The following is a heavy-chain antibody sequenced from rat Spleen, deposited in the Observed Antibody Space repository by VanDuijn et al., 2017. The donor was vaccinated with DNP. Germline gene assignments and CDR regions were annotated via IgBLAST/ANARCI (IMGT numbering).Heavy chain of an antibody. J-gene: IGHJ4*01. V-gene: IGHV5S13*01. CDR2: ITNSGDNI. Sequence: VQLVESGGGPVQPGRSLKLSCAASGFTFSNYGMAWVRQAPTKGLEWVASITNSGDNIYYSDSGKGRFSISRDDAKSTLYLQMNSLRSEDTATYYCARHRTIMPYYYAMDAWGQGASVTVSS. D-gene: IGHD3-8*01. CDR3: ARHRTIMPYYYAMDA. CDR1: GFTFSNYG.